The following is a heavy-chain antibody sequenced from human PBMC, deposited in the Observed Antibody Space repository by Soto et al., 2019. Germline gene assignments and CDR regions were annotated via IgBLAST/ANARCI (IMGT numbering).Heavy chain of an antibody. Sequence: QVQLVQSGAEVKKPGASVKVSCKTSGYPFTSYGINWVRQAPGQGPEWMGWISAYNGKTSYTQKFQGRVTMTTDTSTSTADMGLRSLRSDDTAVYYCARDRLIAVTGLLHYWGQGTLVTVSS. D-gene: IGHD6-19*01. V-gene: IGHV1-18*01. CDR3: ARDRLIAVTGLLHY. CDR1: GYPFTSYG. J-gene: IGHJ4*02. CDR2: ISAYNGKT.